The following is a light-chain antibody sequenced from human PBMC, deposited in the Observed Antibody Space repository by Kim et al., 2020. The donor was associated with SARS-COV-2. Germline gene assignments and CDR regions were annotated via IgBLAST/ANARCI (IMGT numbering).Light chain of an antibody. J-gene: IGKJ1*01. CDR3: QQYISYPWT. CDR2: KAS. Sequence: AYVGDRVTLTCPASQSISSWLAWYQQKPGKVPKFLIYKASSLESGVPSRFSGSGSGTEFTLTISSLQHDDFATYYCQQYISYPWTFGQGTKVDIK. V-gene: IGKV1-5*03. CDR1: QSISSW.